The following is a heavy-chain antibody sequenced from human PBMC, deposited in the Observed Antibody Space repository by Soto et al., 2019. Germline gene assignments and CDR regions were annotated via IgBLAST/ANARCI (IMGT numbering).Heavy chain of an antibody. V-gene: IGHV3-33*01. CDR2: IWYDGSNK. J-gene: IGHJ3*02. CDR3: TSDPLIAVGAYDAFDI. D-gene: IGHD6-19*01. Sequence: GGSLRLSCAASGFTFSSYGMHWVRQAPGKGLEWVAGIWYDGSNKYYADSVKGRYTISRDDSNNTVYLQMNSLGAEDTAVYYCTSDPLIAVGAYDAFDIWDKGTSVTVSS. CDR1: GFTFSSYG.